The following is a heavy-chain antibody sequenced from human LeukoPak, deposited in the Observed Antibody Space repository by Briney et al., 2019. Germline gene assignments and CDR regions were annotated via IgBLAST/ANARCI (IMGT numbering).Heavy chain of an antibody. D-gene: IGHD6-19*01. J-gene: IGHJ2*01. Sequence: GGSLRLSCAASGFTFDDYAMHWVRQAPGKGLEWVSLISWDGGSTYYADSVKGRFTISRDNSKNSLYLQMNSLRAEDTALYYCAKDNDSSGWHWYFDLWGRGTLVTVSS. CDR2: ISWDGGST. V-gene: IGHV3-43D*04. CDR3: AKDNDSSGWHWYFDL. CDR1: GFTFDDYA.